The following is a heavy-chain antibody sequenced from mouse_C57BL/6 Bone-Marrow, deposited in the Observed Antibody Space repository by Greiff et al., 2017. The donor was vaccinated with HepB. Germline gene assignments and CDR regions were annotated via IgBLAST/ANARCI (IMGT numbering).Heavy chain of an antibody. D-gene: IGHD4-1*01. CDR1: GYTFTSYW. V-gene: IGHV1-64*01. Sequence: QVQLQQSGAELVKPGASVKLSCKASGYTFTSYWMHWVKQRPGQGLEWIGMIHPNSGSTNYNEKFKSKATLTADKSSSTAYMELRSLTSEDSAVYFCARLGRVFAYWGQGTLVTVSA. J-gene: IGHJ3*01. CDR3: ARLGRVFAY. CDR2: IHPNSGST.